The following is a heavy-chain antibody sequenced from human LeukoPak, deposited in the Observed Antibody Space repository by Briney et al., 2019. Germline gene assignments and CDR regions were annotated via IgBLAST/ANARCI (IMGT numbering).Heavy chain of an antibody. CDR1: GGSISSYY. Sequence: SETLSLTCTVSGGSISSYYWNWSRQPPGKGLEWIGYIYYSGTTNYNPSLKSRVTISIDTSKNQFSLKLSSVTAADTAVYYCASARVVAYYYMDVWGTGTTVTVSS. D-gene: IGHD3-22*01. J-gene: IGHJ6*03. V-gene: IGHV4-59*01. CDR3: ASARVVAYYYMDV. CDR2: IYYSGTT.